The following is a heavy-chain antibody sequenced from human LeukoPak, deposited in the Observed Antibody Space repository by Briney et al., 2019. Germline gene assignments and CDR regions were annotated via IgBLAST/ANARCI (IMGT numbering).Heavy chain of an antibody. V-gene: IGHV3-30*01. CDR3: ARAHGGNSGRDY. J-gene: IGHJ4*02. CDR2: ISYDGSNK. Sequence: GGSLRLSCAASGFTFSSYAMHWVRQAPGKGLEWVAVISYDGSNKYYADSVKGRFTISRDNSKNTLYLQLNSLRAEDTAVYYCARAHGGNSGRDYRGQGTLVTVSS. D-gene: IGHD4-23*01. CDR1: GFTFSSYA.